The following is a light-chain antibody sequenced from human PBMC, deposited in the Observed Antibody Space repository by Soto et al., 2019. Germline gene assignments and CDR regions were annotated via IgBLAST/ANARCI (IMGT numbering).Light chain of an antibody. V-gene: IGKV3-15*01. J-gene: IGKJ2*01. Sequence: MTQSPSSLSASIRDRGTLSCRASQSVSSNLAWYQQKPGQAPRLLIYAASARATGIPARFSGSGSGTDFTLTISSLQSEDFAVYYCQQYNNWPYTFGQGTKVDIK. CDR1: QSVSSN. CDR2: AAS. CDR3: QQYNNWPYT.